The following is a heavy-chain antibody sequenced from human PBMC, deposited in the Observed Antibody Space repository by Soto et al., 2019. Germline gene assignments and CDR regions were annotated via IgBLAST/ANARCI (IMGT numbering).Heavy chain of an antibody. Sequence: QVQLQQWGAGLLKPSETLSLTCAVYGGSFSGYYWSWIRQPPGKGLEWIGEINHSGSTNYNPSLKSRVTISVDTSKNQFSLKLSSVTAADTAMYYCARGYYYYYGMDVWGQGTTVTVSS. V-gene: IGHV4-34*01. CDR3: ARGYYYYYGMDV. CDR1: GGSFSGYY. J-gene: IGHJ6*02. CDR2: INHSGST.